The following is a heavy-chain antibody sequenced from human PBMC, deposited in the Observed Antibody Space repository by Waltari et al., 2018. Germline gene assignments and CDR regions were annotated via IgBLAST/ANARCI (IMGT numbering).Heavy chain of an antibody. CDR2: IYYSGST. J-gene: IGHJ5*02. Sequence: QLQLQESGPGLVKPSETLSLTCTVSGGSISSSSYYWGWIRQPPGKGLEWIGSIYYSGSTSYNPSLKSRVTRSVDTSKNQFSRKLSSVTAADTAVYYCARSPRKLSWRFESMNWVDPWGQGTLVTVSS. CDR3: ARSPRKLSWRFESMNWVDP. CDR1: GGSISSSSYY. D-gene: IGHD3-16*02. V-gene: IGHV4-39*01.